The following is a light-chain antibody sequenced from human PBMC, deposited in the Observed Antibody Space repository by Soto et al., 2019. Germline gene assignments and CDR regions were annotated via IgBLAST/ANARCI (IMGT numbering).Light chain of an antibody. CDR2: EGI. CDR3: CSYAGSRSVYV. CDR1: NSDVGSYEF. V-gene: IGLV2-23*01. Sequence: QSALTQPASVSGSPGQSITVSCTGTNSDVGSYEFVSWYQQHPGKAPKLIIYEGIKRPSGVSTRFSGSRSGNTASLTISGLQADDEAEYYCCSYAGSRSVYVFGTGTKVTVL. J-gene: IGLJ1*01.